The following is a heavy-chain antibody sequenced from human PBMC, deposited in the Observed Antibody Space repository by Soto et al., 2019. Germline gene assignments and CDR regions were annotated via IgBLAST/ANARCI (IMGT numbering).Heavy chain of an antibody. J-gene: IGHJ4*02. CDR3: ARERKEQQLGTFDY. CDR2: IWDDGSNK. D-gene: IGHD6-13*01. V-gene: IGHV3-33*01. CDR1: GLTFSSYG. Sequence: QVQLVESGGGVVQPGRSLRLSCAASGLTFSSYGMHWVRQAPGKGLEWVAVIWDDGSNKYYADSVKGRFTISRDNSKNTLYLQMNSLRAEDTAVYYCARERKEQQLGTFDYWGQGTLVTVSS.